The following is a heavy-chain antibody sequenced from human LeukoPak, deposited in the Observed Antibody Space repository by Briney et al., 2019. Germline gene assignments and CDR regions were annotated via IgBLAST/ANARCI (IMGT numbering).Heavy chain of an antibody. CDR3: ARGGSGTTYYYDSSGYYRYYYYGMDV. J-gene: IGHJ6*02. CDR1: GDSIRNSDFY. V-gene: IGHV4-30-4*01. Sequence: PSETLSLTCTVSGDSIRNSDFYWSWIRQSPGKGLEWIGYIYYSGSTNYNPSLKSRVTISVDTSKNQFSLKLSSVTAADTAVYYCARGGSGTTYYYDSSGYYRYYYYGMDVWGQGTTVTVPS. D-gene: IGHD3-22*01. CDR2: IYYSGST.